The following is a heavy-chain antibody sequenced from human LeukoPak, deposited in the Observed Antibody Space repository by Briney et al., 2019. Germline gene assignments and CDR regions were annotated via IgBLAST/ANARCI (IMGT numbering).Heavy chain of an antibody. CDR3: ARGRRAYYDSSGYYYYFDY. V-gene: IGHV3-64*01. CDR1: GFTFSSYA. CDR2: ISSNGGRT. J-gene: IGHJ4*02. D-gene: IGHD3-22*01. Sequence: GGSLRLSCAASGFTFSSYAMHWVRQAPGKGLEYVSAISSNGGRTYYANSVKGRFTISRDNSKNTLYLQMGSLRAEDMAVYYCARGRRAYYDSSGYYYYFDYWGQGTLVTVSS.